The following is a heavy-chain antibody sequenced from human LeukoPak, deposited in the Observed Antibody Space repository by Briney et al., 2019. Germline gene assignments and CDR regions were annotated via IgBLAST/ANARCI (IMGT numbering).Heavy chain of an antibody. J-gene: IGHJ4*02. Sequence: VASVKVSCKASGYTFTGYYMHWVRQAPGQGPEWMGWINPNSGGTNYAQKFQGRVTMTRDTSISTAYMELSRLRSDDTAVYYCARTSSSGWYFDYWGQGTLVTVSS. D-gene: IGHD6-19*01. V-gene: IGHV1-2*02. CDR1: GYTFTGYY. CDR3: ARTSSSGWYFDY. CDR2: INPNSGGT.